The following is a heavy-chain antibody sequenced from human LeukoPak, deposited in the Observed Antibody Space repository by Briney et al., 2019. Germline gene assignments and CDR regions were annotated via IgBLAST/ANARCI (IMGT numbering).Heavy chain of an antibody. Sequence: GGSLRLSCPASGFTFGIYSIDCVRQAPGKGLEWVAVISYDGSNKYYAAAVKGRHTNSRDNYKNTLYHQMNSLRAEDTAVYYCAYTITLLRGVTSDYWGQGTLVTVSS. CDR3: AYTITLLRGVTSDY. V-gene: IGHV3-30*14. D-gene: IGHD3-10*01. J-gene: IGHJ4*02. CDR2: ISYDGSNK. CDR1: GFTFGIYS.